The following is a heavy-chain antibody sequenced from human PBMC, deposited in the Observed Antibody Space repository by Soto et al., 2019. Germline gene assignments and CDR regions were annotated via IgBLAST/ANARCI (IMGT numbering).Heavy chain of an antibody. J-gene: IGHJ5*02. Sequence: QVQLQESGPGLVKPSQTLSLTCTVSGGSISSGDYYWSWIRQHPGKGLEWIGYIYYSGSTYYNPCLKSRVALSAATSNNQLSLRLSSVTAAGTAVYSGARWGSGSRQGFDPWGQGTLVTVSS. CDR2: IYYSGST. CDR3: ARWGSGSRQGFDP. D-gene: IGHD3-16*01. V-gene: IGHV4-31*03. CDR1: GGSISSGDYY.